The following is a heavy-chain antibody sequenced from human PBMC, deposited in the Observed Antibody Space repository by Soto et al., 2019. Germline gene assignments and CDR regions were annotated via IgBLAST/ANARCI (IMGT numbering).Heavy chain of an antibody. V-gene: IGHV1-8*01. Sequence: ASVKVSCKASGYTFTSYDINWVRQATGQGLEWMGWMSPNSGNTGYAQKFQGRVTMTRNTSISTAYMELSSLRSEDTAVYYCARGVYFYDSSGYPVVGGMDVWGQGTTVTVSS. CDR3: ARGVYFYDSSGYPVVGGMDV. CDR2: MSPNSGNT. J-gene: IGHJ6*02. D-gene: IGHD3-22*01. CDR1: GYTFTSYD.